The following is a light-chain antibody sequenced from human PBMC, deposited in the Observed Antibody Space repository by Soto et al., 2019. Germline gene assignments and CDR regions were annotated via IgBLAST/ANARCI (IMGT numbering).Light chain of an antibody. CDR1: SSDVGSYNR. CDR2: EVT. CDR3: SSYTSSDTLV. J-gene: IGLJ2*01. Sequence: QSALTQSPPVSGSPGQSVTISCTGTSSDVGSYNRVSWYQQSPGTAPKLIIYEVTNRPSGVPHRFSGSKSGDTASLTISGLQAEDEADYYCSSYTSSDTLVFGGGTKLTVL. V-gene: IGLV2-18*02.